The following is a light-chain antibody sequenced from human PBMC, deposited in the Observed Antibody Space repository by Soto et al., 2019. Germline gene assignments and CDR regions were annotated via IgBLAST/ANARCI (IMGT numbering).Light chain of an antibody. Sequence: QSVLTQPPSVSGTPGQRVIISCSGSRSNIGSNSVNWYQQLPGTAPKLLIYINDQRPSGVPDRFSGSTSGTSVSLAISGLHSEDEADYYCASWDDRLKGYVFGTGTKVTVL. CDR3: ASWDDRLKGYV. CDR2: IND. CDR1: RSNIGSNS. V-gene: IGLV1-44*01. J-gene: IGLJ1*01.